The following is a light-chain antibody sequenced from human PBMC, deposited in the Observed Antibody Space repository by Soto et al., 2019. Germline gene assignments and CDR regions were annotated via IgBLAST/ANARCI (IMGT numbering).Light chain of an antibody. V-gene: IGKV1-5*03. Sequence: DIQMTQSPSTLSASVGDRVTMTCRASQSISSWLAWHQQKAGKAPKLLIYKASSLEIGVPSRFSGSGSGTEFTLTISSRQPDDFATYYCQQYSSYSAYTFGQGTKLEIK. CDR2: KAS. CDR3: QQYSSYSAYT. J-gene: IGKJ2*01. CDR1: QSISSW.